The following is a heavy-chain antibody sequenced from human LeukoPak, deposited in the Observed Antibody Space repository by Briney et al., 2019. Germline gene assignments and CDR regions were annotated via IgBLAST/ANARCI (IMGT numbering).Heavy chain of an antibody. J-gene: IGHJ3*01. D-gene: IGHD2-2*01. CDR3: SRDSGYQSDAFDF. CDR2: ISAYTRNT. CDR1: GYSFTKYG. Sequence: ASVNVSCKASGYSFTKYGISWVRQAPGQGLEWMGWISAYTRNTDHAQKFQGRVTMTTDTSATTAYMELRSLRSDDTAVYYCSRDSGYQSDAFDFWGQGTMVIVSS. V-gene: IGHV1-18*01.